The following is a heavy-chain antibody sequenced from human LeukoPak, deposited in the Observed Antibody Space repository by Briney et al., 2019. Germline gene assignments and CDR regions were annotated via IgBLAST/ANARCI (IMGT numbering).Heavy chain of an antibody. V-gene: IGHV4-34*01. CDR2: INHSGST. D-gene: IGHD2-2*01. CDR1: GGSFSGYY. CDR3: ARGIYCSSTSCYYTDYYYYMDV. J-gene: IGHJ6*03. Sequence: SETLSLTCAVYGGSFSGYYWSWIRQPPGKGLERIGEINHSGSTNYNPSLKSRVTISVDTSKNQFSLKLSSVTAAATAVYYCARGIYCSSTSCYYTDYYYYMDVWGKGTTVTVSS.